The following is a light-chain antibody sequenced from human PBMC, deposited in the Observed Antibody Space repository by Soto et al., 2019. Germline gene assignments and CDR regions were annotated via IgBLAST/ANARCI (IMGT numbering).Light chain of an antibody. V-gene: IGLV2-8*01. CDR1: SSDVGGYNY. CDR3: SSYAGSNNV. J-gene: IGLJ3*02. Sequence: QSVLTQPPSASGSPGQSVTISCTGTSSDVGGYNYVSWYQQPPGKAPKLMIYEVSKRPSGVPDRFSGSKSGNTASLTVSGLQAEDEADYYCSSYAGSNNVFGGGTKLTVL. CDR2: EVS.